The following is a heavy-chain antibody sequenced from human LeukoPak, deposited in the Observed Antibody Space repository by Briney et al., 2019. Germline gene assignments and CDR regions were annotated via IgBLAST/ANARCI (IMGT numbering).Heavy chain of an antibody. Sequence: MASETLSLTCTVSGGSISSYYWSWIQQPAGKGLEWIGRIYTSGSTNYNPSLKSRVTMSVDTSKNQFSLKLSSVTAADTAVYYCARDLGHSAMALNWGQGTLVTVSS. D-gene: IGHD5-18*01. V-gene: IGHV4-4*07. CDR1: GGSISSYY. J-gene: IGHJ4*02. CDR3: ARDLGHSAMALN. CDR2: IYTSGST.